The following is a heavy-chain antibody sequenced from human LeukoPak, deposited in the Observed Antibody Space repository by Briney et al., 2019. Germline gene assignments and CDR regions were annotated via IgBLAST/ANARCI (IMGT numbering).Heavy chain of an antibody. J-gene: IGHJ4*02. CDR2: IYTSGST. CDR3: ARTGWLYSSSSIDY. Sequence: SETLSLTCTVSGGSISSYYWSWIRQPAGKGLEWIGRIYTSGSTNYNPSLKSRVTMSVDTSKNQFSLKLSSVTAADTAVYYCARTGWLYSSSSIDYWGQGTPVTVSS. D-gene: IGHD6-6*01. V-gene: IGHV4-4*07. CDR1: GGSISSYY.